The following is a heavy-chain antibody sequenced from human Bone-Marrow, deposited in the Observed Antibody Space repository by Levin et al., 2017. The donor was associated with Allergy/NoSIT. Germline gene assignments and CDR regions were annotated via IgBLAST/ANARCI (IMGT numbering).Heavy chain of an antibody. CDR1: GGSVSSGDFY. V-gene: IGHV4-30-4*01. Sequence: SETLSLTCTVSGGSVSSGDFYWSWIRQTPGMGLEWIGSTYYSGSTYHNPSLKSRIIISVDTSKNHLSLRLSSVTAADTAVYYCAGFELPTGGYYYGLDVWGQGTTVTVSS. D-gene: IGHD3-16*01. CDR3: AGFELPTGGYYYGLDV. J-gene: IGHJ6*01. CDR2: TYYSGST.